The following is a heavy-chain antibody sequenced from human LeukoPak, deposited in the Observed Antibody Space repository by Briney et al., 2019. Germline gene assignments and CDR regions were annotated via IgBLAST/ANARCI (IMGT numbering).Heavy chain of an antibody. J-gene: IGHJ5*02. V-gene: IGHV4-34*01. D-gene: IGHD4-23*01. Sequence: SETLSLTCAVYGVSFSGYYWSWIRQPPGKGLEWIGEINHSGSTNYNPSLKSRVTISVDTSKNQFSLKLSSVTAADTAVYYCASFGGSSPSTWFDPWGQGTLVTVSS. CDR2: INHSGST. CDR3: ASFGGSSPSTWFDP. CDR1: GVSFSGYY.